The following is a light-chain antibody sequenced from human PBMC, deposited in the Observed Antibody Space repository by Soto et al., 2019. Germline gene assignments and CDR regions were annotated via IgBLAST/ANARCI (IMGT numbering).Light chain of an antibody. V-gene: IGKV3-11*01. CDR1: QSVRSY. CDR2: DAS. Sequence: ESMLTQSPATLSLSPGERATLSCRASQSVRSYLAWYQQKPGQAPRLLIYDASNRTPCIPAWFRGSGSGTDFNLTICFLEPDDFAVYYCHQRTSLPRSTFCQVTLLEIK. CDR3: HQRTSLPRST. J-gene: IGKJ5*01.